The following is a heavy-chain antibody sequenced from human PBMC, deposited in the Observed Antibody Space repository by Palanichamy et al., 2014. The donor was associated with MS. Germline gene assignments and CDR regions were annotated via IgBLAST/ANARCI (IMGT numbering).Heavy chain of an antibody. J-gene: IGHJ4*02. D-gene: IGHD3-16*01. Sequence: QLQLRESGPGLVKPSETLSLTCTVSGDSISSSHYYWGWIRQPPGKELEWIGSIYFNGDTSYNPSLKSRVTISIDSSKNQFSLRLSSVTAADTAVYYCARRPPLWMPNFGGYHFDTWGQGTLVTVSS. CDR3: ARRPPLWMPNFGGYHFDT. CDR2: IYFNGDT. V-gene: IGHV4-39*01. CDR1: GDSISSSHYY.